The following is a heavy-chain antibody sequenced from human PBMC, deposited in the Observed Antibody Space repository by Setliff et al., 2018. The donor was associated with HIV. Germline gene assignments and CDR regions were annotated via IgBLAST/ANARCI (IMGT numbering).Heavy chain of an antibody. CDR3: ARGKTWLRFLDY. CDR2: IYPNTGGT. J-gene: IGHJ4*02. V-gene: IGHV1-2*02. CDR1: GYTFTDYY. D-gene: IGHD5-12*01. Sequence: GASVKVSCKASGYTFTDYYIHWVRQAPGQGLEWMGWIYPNTGGTNYAQKFQGRVTMTRDTSISTAYMELSRLRSDDTAVYYCARGKTWLRFLDYWGQGTLVTVSS.